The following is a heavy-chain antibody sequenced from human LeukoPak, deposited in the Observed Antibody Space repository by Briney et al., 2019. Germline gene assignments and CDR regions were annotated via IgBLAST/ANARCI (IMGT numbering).Heavy chain of an antibody. CDR2: INSDGSST. V-gene: IGHV3-74*01. D-gene: IGHD1-26*01. CDR1: GFTFSNYW. Sequence: GGSLRLSCAASGFTFSNYWMHWVRQAPGRGLVWVSRINSDGSSTNYADSVKGRFTISRDNAKNTLYLQMNSLRAEDTAVYYCARVSSGSYFGYYYYYMDVWDKGTTVTVSS. J-gene: IGHJ6*03. CDR3: ARVSSGSYFGYYYYYMDV.